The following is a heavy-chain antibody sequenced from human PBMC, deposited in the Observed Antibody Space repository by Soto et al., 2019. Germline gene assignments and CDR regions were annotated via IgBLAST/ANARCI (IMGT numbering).Heavy chain of an antibody. CDR1: GYTFTSYD. J-gene: IGHJ4*02. V-gene: IGHV1-8*01. Sequence: ASVKISCKASGYTFTSYDINWVRQATGQGLEWMGWMDPNSGNTGYAQKFQGRVTMTRNTSISTAYMELSSLRSEDTAVYYCARKAAVAGTDYWGQVTLVPVSS. D-gene: IGHD6-19*01. CDR3: ARKAAVAGTDY. CDR2: MDPNSGNT.